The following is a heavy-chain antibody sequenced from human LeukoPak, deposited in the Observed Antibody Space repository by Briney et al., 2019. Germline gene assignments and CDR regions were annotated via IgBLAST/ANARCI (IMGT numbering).Heavy chain of an antibody. Sequence: SETLSLTCTVSGGSISSSTYYWGWIRQPPGKGLEWIGSIYYSGSTYYNPSLKSRVTISVDTSKNQFSLKLSSVTAADTAVYYCARVRSGSYLYLDYWGQGTLVTVSS. CDR3: ARVRSGSYLYLDY. CDR1: GGSISSSTYY. D-gene: IGHD3-10*01. V-gene: IGHV4-39*07. CDR2: IYYSGST. J-gene: IGHJ4*02.